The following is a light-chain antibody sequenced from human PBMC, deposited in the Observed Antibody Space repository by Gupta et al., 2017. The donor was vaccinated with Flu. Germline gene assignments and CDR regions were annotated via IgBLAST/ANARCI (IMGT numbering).Light chain of an antibody. V-gene: IGLV3-10*01. CDR3: YSKANSDNHSGV. CDR2: DDN. Sequence: SYELTQPPSVSVSPGQTARITCSGDALPKKYAFWYQHYSGQAPVFVIYDDNKRPSGIPDRFSGSSSGKTATLTISGAQVEDEADYYCYSKANSDNHSGVFGGGTKLTVL. CDR1: ALPKKY. J-gene: IGLJ3*02.